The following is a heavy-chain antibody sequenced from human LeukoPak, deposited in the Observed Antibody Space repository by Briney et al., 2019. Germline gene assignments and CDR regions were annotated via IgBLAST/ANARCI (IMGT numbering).Heavy chain of an antibody. CDR2: MTTSGNAI. J-gene: IGHJ4*02. CDR3: ARVGGATAVTMYFEY. CDR1: GITFSGYS. D-gene: IGHD1-26*01. V-gene: IGHV3-48*02. Sequence: GGSLRLSCVVSGITFSGYSMIWVRQAPGKGLEWLSFMTTSGNAIFYAESVKDRFTISRDNAKKSLYLQMNSLRDEDTAVYYCARVGGATAVTMYFEYWGQGTLVTVSS.